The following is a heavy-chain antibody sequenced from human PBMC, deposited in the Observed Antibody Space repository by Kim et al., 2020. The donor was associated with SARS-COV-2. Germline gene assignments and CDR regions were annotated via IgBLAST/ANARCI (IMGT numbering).Heavy chain of an antibody. J-gene: IGHJ6*02. CDR1: GFTFSSYS. D-gene: IGHD6-13*01. CDR3: ARDFRITLRSSAMIGYYGMDV. V-gene: IGHV3-21*01. Sequence: GGSLRLSCAASGFTFSSYSMNWVRQAPGKGLEWVSSISSSSSYIYYADSVKGRFTISRDNAKNSLYLQMNSLRAEDTAVYYCARDFRITLRSSAMIGYYGMDVWGQGTTVTVSS. CDR2: ISSSSSYI.